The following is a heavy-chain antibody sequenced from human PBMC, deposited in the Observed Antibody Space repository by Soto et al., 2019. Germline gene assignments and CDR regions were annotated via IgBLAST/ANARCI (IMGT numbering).Heavy chain of an antibody. Sequence: AXGSLRLSCAASGFTFSSYNMNWVRQAPGKGLEWVSSISSSSRYMYYADSVKGRLTISRDNAKNSLYLHMNSLRAEDTAVYYCARGYCSRSSCYTGDAFDIWGQGTVVTVS. CDR2: ISSSSRYM. J-gene: IGHJ3*02. CDR1: GFTFSSYN. D-gene: IGHD2-2*02. V-gene: IGHV3-21*01. CDR3: ARGYCSRSSCYTGDAFDI.